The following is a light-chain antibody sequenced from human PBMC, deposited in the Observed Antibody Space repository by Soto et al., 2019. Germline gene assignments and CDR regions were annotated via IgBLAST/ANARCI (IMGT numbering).Light chain of an antibody. CDR3: SSYAGTNSWV. Sequence: QSALTQPPSASGSPGLSVTISCTGTSSDIGGYNYVSWYQQHPGKAPKLMIYEISKRPSGVPDRFSGSESGNTASLTVSGLQAEDEADYYCSSYAGTNSWVFGGGTKVTVL. CDR2: EIS. J-gene: IGLJ3*02. CDR1: SSDIGGYNY. V-gene: IGLV2-8*01.